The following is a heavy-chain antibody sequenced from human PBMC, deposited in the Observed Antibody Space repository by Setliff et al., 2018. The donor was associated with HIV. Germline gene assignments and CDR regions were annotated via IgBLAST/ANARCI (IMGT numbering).Heavy chain of an antibody. J-gene: IGHJ4*02. CDR2: IHTSGST. D-gene: IGHD7-27*01. CDR1: GDSMSGYY. Sequence: LSLTCAVSGDSMSGYYWSWIRQSPGKKLEWIGYIHTSGSTDYNPSLKSRVTISLDTSNDRFSLRLGSVTAADTAVYYCARAPTGELDFWGQGTLVTVSS. CDR3: ARAPTGELDF. V-gene: IGHV4-4*08.